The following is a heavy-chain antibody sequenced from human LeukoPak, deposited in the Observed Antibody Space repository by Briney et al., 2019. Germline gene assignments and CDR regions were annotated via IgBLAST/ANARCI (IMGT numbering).Heavy chain of an antibody. J-gene: IGHJ4*02. D-gene: IGHD3-22*01. CDR2: IKQDGSEK. Sequence: PGGSLRLSCVVSGFTFSSFSMSWVRQAPGKGLEWVANIKQDGSEKYYVDSVKGRFTISRDDAKNSLYLQMNSLTVDDTAVYYCARVLYYYDSSGPFDYWGQGTLVTVSS. CDR3: ARVLYYYDSSGPFDY. V-gene: IGHV3-7*01. CDR1: GFTFSSFS.